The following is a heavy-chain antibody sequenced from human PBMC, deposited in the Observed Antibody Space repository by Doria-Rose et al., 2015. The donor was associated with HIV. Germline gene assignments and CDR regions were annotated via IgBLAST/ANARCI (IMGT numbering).Heavy chain of an antibody. V-gene: IGHV4-31*03. J-gene: IGHJ5*02. CDR3: AREGWASDKGVWFDP. Sequence: QVQLQESGPGLVKPSQTLSLTCTVSGGSISSGGYYWSWIRQHPGKGLEWVGYIYYSGSTYYNPSLKSRVTISVDTSKNQFSLKLSSVTAADTAVYYCAREGWASDKGVWFDPWGQGTLVTVSS. CDR2: IYYSGST. CDR1: GGSISSGGYY. D-gene: IGHD3-10*01.